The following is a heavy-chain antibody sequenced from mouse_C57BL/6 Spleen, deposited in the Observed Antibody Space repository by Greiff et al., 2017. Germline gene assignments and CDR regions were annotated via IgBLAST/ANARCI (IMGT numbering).Heavy chain of an antibody. V-gene: IGHV1-80*01. CDR2: IYPGDGDT. D-gene: IGHD1-1*01. J-gene: IGHJ1*03. Sequence: QVQLQQSGAELVKPGASVKISCKASGYAFSSYWMNWVKQRPGKGLEWIGQIYPGDGDTNYNGKFKGKATLTADKSSSTAYMQLSSLPSEDSAVYYCARRGIYYYGTWYFDVWGTGTTVTVSA. CDR1: GYAFSSYW. CDR3: ARRGIYYYGTWYFDV.